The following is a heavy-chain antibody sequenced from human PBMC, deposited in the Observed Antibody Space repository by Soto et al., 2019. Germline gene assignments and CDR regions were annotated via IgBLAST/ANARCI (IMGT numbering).Heavy chain of an antibody. CDR1: GGSISSSNW. CDR2: IYHSGST. Sequence: SETLSPTCAVSGGSISSSNWWSWVRQPPGKGLEWIGEIYHSGSTNYNPSLKSRVTISVDKSKNQFSLKLSSVTAADTAVYYCARDPENNYDILTGYYYYYGMDVWGQGTTVTVSS. J-gene: IGHJ6*02. V-gene: IGHV4-4*02. D-gene: IGHD3-9*01. CDR3: ARDPENNYDILTGYYYYYGMDV.